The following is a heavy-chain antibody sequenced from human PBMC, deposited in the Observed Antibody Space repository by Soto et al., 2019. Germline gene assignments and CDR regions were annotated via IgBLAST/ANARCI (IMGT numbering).Heavy chain of an antibody. CDR3: ARHSGCSGGSCYSVYYFGMDV. J-gene: IGHJ6*02. Sequence: PGESLKISCKCSGYSFTSYWISWVRQIPGKCLEWMGRIDPSDSYPNYSPSFQGHVTISADKSVSTAYLQWGSLKASDTAIYYCARHSGCSGGSCYSVYYFGMDVWGQGTTVTVSS. D-gene: IGHD2-15*01. CDR2: IDPSDSYP. CDR1: GYSFTSYW. V-gene: IGHV5-10-1*01.